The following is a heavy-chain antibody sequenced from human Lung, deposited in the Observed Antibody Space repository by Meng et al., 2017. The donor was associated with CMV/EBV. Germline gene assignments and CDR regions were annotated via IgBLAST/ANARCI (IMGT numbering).Heavy chain of an antibody. V-gene: IGHV1-18*01. CDR3: ARDWEWLDRSDVFDI. CDR1: GYTFSRYG. J-gene: IGHJ3*02. Sequence: ASVKVSCKASGYTFSRYGISYVRQAPGQGLQWLGWVGGCNGDTNYAPEFRGRATMTTDTSTNTVYMELRSLTSEDTAVYYCARDWEWLDRSDVFDIWGQGTMVTVSS. CDR2: VGGCNGDT. D-gene: IGHD3-9*01.